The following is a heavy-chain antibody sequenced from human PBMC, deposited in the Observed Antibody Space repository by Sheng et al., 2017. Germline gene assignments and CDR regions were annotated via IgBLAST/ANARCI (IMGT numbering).Heavy chain of an antibody. Sequence: QVQLVESGGGVVQPGRSLRLSCAASGFTFSSYGMHWVRQAPGKGLEWVAVISYDGSNKYYADSVKGRFTISRDNSKNTLYLQMNSLRAEDTAVYYCAKDYRLVYDYGDYVSWGQGTLVTVSS. J-gene: IGHJ5*02. CDR1: GFTFSSYG. CDR2: ISYDGSNK. D-gene: IGHD4-17*01. CDR3: AKDYRLVYDYGDYVS. V-gene: IGHV3-30*18.